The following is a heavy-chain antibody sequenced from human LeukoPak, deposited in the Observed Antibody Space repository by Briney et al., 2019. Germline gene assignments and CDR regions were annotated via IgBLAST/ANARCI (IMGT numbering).Heavy chain of an antibody. CDR1: GFTVSSKY. Sequence: TGGSLRLSRSASGFTVSSKYMTWVRQAPGKGLELVSIIYDGDRSFYADSVKGRFTISRDRSRNTLHLQMNSLRAEDTAVYYCARADGDSWGQFDYWGQGILVTVSS. V-gene: IGHV3-53*01. J-gene: IGHJ4*02. CDR3: ARADGDSWGQFDY. CDR2: IYDGDRS. D-gene: IGHD4-17*01.